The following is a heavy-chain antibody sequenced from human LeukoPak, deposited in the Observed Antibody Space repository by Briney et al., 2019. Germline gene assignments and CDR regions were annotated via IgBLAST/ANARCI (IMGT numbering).Heavy chain of an antibody. J-gene: IGHJ3*02. CDR2: MSYDGSKE. Sequence: PGGSLRLSCAASGFTFSSYGMHWVRQAPGKGLEWVAVMSYDGSKEYYADSVKGRFTISRDNSKNTLYLQMNSLRVEDTAVYYCARVGYYDSSGYRAFDIWGQGTMVTVSS. CDR3: ARVGYYDSSGYRAFDI. CDR1: GFTFSSYG. D-gene: IGHD3-22*01. V-gene: IGHV3-30*03.